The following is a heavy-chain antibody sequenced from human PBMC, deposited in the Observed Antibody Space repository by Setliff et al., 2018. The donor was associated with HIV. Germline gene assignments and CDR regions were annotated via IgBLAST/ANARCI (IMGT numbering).Heavy chain of an antibody. CDR3: ARSPTRRVGQNSWGLPSYYYYYMDV. J-gene: IGHJ6*03. CDR1: GFTFSSYA. D-gene: IGHD3-10*01. V-gene: IGHV3-30*04. Sequence: GESLKISCAASGFTFSSYAMHWVRQAPGKGLEWVAVISYDGSNKYYADSVKGRFTISRDNSKNTLYLQMNSLRAEDTAVYYCARSPTRRVGQNSWGLPSYYYYYMDVWGKGTTVTVSS. CDR2: ISYDGSNK.